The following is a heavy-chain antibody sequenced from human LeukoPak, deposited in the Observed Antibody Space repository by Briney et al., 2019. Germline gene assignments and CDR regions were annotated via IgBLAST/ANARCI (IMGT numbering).Heavy chain of an antibody. D-gene: IGHD6-19*01. Sequence: GGSLRLSCAASGFTFSSYGMHWVRQAPGKGLEWVAVISYDGSNKYYADSVKGRFTISRDNSKNTLYLQMNSLRAEDTAVYYCAKGPESSGWYYYYYGTDVWGQGTTVTGSS. V-gene: IGHV3-30*18. CDR2: ISYDGSNK. CDR3: AKGPESSGWYYYYYGTDV. CDR1: GFTFSSYG. J-gene: IGHJ6*02.